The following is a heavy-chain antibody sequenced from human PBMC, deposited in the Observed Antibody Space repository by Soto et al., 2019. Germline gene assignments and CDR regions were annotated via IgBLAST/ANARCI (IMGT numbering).Heavy chain of an antibody. D-gene: IGHD6-25*01. V-gene: IGHV3-33*08. CDR2: ICYDASIS. CDR1: GFIFSNFG. Sequence: GGSLRLSCATSGFIFSNFGMHWVRQAPGKGLVWVSVICYDASISVYADSVKGRFTISRDKSKNTLYLQMMRLRSEATAVYSCARDPRAAHPSAMDVLGQGTTVTVSS. J-gene: IGHJ6*02. CDR3: ARDPRAAHPSAMDV.